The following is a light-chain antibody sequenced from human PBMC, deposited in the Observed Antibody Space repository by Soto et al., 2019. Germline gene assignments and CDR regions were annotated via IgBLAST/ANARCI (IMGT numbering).Light chain of an antibody. Sequence: QSALTQPRSVSGSPGQSVTISCTGASSDVRGYNYVSWYQQHPGKAPKLIIYDVNYRPSGVPDRFSGSQSGNRASLTISGLQTDDEADYYCCSYAGNYNLVFGGGTKVTVL. CDR3: CSYAGNYNLV. J-gene: IGLJ2*01. CDR1: SSDVRGYNY. V-gene: IGLV2-11*01. CDR2: DVN.